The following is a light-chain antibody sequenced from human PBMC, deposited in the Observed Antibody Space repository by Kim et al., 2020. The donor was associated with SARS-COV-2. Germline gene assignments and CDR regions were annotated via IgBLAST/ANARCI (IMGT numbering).Light chain of an antibody. Sequence: SSELTQDPAVSVALGQTVRITCQGDSLRTYYATWYQQKPRQAPLLVIYGRNNRPSGIPDRFSGSASGNTASLTISGAQAEDEADFYCQSRDSGGNVVFGGEPQLSVL. CDR1: SLRTYY. CDR3: QSRDSGGNVV. V-gene: IGLV3-19*01. J-gene: IGLJ2*01. CDR2: GRN.